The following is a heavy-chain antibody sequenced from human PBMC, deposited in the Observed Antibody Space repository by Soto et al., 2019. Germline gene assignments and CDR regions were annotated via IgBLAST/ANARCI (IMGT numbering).Heavy chain of an antibody. CDR2: ISYDGSNK. CDR3: TRGERVYTGYEKLASVSDY. Sequence: PGGSLRLSCAASKFTFSSFTMHWVRQAPGKGLEWVAVISYDGSNKYYADSVRGRFTISRDSSKNTLYLQMNSLRAEDTAVYYCTRGERVYTGYEKLASVSDYWGQGTLVTVSS. J-gene: IGHJ4*02. CDR1: KFTFSSFT. D-gene: IGHD5-12*01. V-gene: IGHV3-30-3*01.